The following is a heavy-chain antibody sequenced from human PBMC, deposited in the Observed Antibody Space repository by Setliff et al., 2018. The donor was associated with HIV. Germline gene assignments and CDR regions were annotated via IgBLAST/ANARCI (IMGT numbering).Heavy chain of an antibody. CDR2: IGSGGDT. CDR3: AKYATPGPSRIFDY. Sequence: PGGSLRLSCAASGFTFSTYAMTWVRQAPGRGLQWVSTIGSGGDTHHPDSVKGRFTITRDNSKNMLSLQLNSLRADDTAVYYCAKYATPGPSRIFDYWGPGALVTVSS. V-gene: IGHV3-23*01. J-gene: IGHJ4*02. CDR1: GFTFSTYA. D-gene: IGHD2-2*01.